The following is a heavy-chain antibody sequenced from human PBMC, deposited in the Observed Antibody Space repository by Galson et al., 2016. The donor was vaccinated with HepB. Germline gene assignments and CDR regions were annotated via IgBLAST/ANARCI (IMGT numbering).Heavy chain of an antibody. Sequence: TLSLTCSVSGGSISSGDYYWSWIRQHPGKGLEWIGYIYYSGSTYYNPSFKSRVTISVDTSKNHFSLSLSSVTAADTAVYYCARARGSSGVRGVTIRLWYVDLWGRGTLVTVSS. V-gene: IGHV4-31*03. J-gene: IGHJ2*01. CDR2: IYYSGST. CDR3: ARARGSSGVRGVTIRLWYVDL. D-gene: IGHD3-10*01. CDR1: GGSISSGDYY.